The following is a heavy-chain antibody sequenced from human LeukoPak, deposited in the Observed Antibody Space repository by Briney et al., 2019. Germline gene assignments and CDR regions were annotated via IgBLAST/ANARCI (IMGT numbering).Heavy chain of an antibody. Sequence: ASVKVSCKASGYTFTNYYINWVRQAPGQGLEWMGWMNPNSDNTGYAQEFQGGVTITRNTSTSTSYMELTSLRSEDTAVYYCARGLTIFGAVNDAFDIWGQGTMVTVSS. CDR1: GYTFTNYY. V-gene: IGHV1-8*03. CDR3: ARGLTIFGAVNDAFDI. D-gene: IGHD3-3*01. CDR2: MNPNSDNT. J-gene: IGHJ3*02.